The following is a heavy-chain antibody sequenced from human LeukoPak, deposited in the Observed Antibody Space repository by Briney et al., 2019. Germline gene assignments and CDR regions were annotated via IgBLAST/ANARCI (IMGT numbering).Heavy chain of an antibody. CDR3: ARAPPGSGYGFLDY. D-gene: IGHD5-12*01. V-gene: IGHV4-59*01. CDR2: VSYSGDT. J-gene: IGHJ4*02. CDR1: GGSITGYY. Sequence: KPSETLSLTCTVSGGSITGYYWTWIRQPPGKGLEWVGHVSYSGDTNYNPSLKSRVTISVDTSKNHFSLKMSSVTAADTAMYYCARAPPGSGYGFLDYWGQGTLVTVSS.